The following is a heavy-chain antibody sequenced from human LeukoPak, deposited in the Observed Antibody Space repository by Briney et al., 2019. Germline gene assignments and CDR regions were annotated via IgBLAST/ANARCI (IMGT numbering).Heavy chain of an antibody. CDR2: ISSSSSYI. CDR1: GFTFSSYS. J-gene: IGHJ4*02. V-gene: IGHV3-21*01. CDR3: ARASAAGTNLFDY. Sequence: GGSLRLSCAASGFTFSSYSMNWVRQAPGKGLEWVSSISSSSSYIYYADSVKGRFTISRDNAKNSLYLQTNSLRAEDTAVYYCARASAAGTNLFDYWGQGTLVTVSS. D-gene: IGHD6-13*01.